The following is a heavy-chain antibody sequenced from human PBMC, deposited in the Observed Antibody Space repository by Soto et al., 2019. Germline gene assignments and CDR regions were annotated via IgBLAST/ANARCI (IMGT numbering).Heavy chain of an antibody. Sequence: GGSLRLSCAASGFTFSSYSMNWVRQSPGKGLKWVSSISSSSSYIYYADSVKGRFTISRDNAKNSLYLQMNSLRAEDMAVYYCARPSTVTKGVDAFDIWGQGTMVTVS. V-gene: IGHV3-21*01. CDR2: ISSSSSYI. CDR3: ARPSTVTKGVDAFDI. J-gene: IGHJ3*02. D-gene: IGHD4-17*01. CDR1: GFTFSSYS.